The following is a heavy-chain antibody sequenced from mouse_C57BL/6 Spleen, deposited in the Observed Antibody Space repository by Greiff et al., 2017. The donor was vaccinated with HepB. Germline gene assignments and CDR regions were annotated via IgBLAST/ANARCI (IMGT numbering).Heavy chain of an antibody. CDR3: ARGHYDYDSYAMDY. Sequence: QVHVKQSGAELARPGASVKLSCKASGYTFTSYGISWVKQRTGQGLEWIGEIYPRSGNTYYNEKFKGKATLTADKSSSTAYMELRSLTSEDSAVYFCARGHYDYDSYAMDYWGQGTSVTVSS. CDR2: IYPRSGNT. D-gene: IGHD2-4*01. J-gene: IGHJ4*01. V-gene: IGHV1-81*01. CDR1: GYTFTSYG.